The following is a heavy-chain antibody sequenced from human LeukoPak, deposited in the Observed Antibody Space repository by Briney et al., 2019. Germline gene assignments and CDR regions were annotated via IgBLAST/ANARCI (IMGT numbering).Heavy chain of an antibody. Sequence: LSGGSLRLSCAASGFTLDDYAMHWVRQAPGKGLEWVSGISWNSGSIGYADSVKGRFTISRDNAKNSLYLQMNSLRAEDMALYYCAKGLTGYYSPPLDYWGQGTLVTVSS. V-gene: IGHV3-9*03. CDR2: ISWNSGSI. D-gene: IGHD3-9*01. CDR1: GFTLDDYA. J-gene: IGHJ4*02. CDR3: AKGLTGYYSPPLDY.